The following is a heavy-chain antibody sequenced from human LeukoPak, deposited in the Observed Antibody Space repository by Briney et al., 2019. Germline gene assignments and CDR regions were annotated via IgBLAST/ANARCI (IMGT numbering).Heavy chain of an antibody. Sequence: TPSETLSLTCTVSGGSIRSSSYYWGWIRQPPGKGLKGVVNIYPTGTTYYNPSRRSRVTISIYTSKSQFSLRLSSVTAADTAVYYRARHGYRLLRFGELSIKQEFYSWGQGTLVTVSS. CDR3: ARHGYRLLRFGELSIKQEFYS. CDR1: GGSIRSSSYY. D-gene: IGHD3-10*01. V-gene: IGHV4-39*01. J-gene: IGHJ4*02. CDR2: IYPTGTT.